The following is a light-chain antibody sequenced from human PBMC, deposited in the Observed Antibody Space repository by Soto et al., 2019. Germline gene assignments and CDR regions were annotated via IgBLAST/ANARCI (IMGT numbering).Light chain of an antibody. Sequence: EIVMTQSPATLSVSPGERATLSCRASQSVGSGLSWYQQKPGQAPRLLIYDTSNRATGVPARFSGSGSGTDFTLTISSLEPEDCAIYYCQQRQYWPPITFGQGTRLEIK. V-gene: IGKV3-11*01. J-gene: IGKJ5*01. CDR3: QQRQYWPPIT. CDR1: QSVGSG. CDR2: DTS.